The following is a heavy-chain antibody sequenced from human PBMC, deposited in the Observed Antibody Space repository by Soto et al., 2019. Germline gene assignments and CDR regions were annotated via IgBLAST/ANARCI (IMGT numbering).Heavy chain of an antibody. CDR3: ARVIPGYSGYDSGY. V-gene: IGHV3-74*01. CDR2: INSDGSST. J-gene: IGHJ4*02. CDR1: GFTFSSYW. Sequence: PGGSLILSCAASGFTFSSYWMHWVRQAPGKGLVWVSRINSDGSSTSYADSVKGRFTISRDNAKNTLYLQMNSLRAEDTAVYYCARVIPGYSGYDSGYWGQGTLVTVSS. D-gene: IGHD5-12*01.